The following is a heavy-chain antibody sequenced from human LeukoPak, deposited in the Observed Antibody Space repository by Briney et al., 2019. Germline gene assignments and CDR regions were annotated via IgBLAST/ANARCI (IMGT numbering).Heavy chain of an antibody. J-gene: IGHJ4*02. D-gene: IGHD6-19*01. CDR3: ARESSSGWPYYFDY. CDR2: ISTYSGST. CDR1: GYTFTNYD. V-gene: IGHV1-18*01. Sequence: ASVKVSCKASGYTFTNYDFSWVRQAPGQGLEWMGWISTYSGSTNYAQKLQGRVTMTTDTSTSTAYMELRSLRSDDTAVYYCARESSSGWPYYFDYWGQGTLVTVSS.